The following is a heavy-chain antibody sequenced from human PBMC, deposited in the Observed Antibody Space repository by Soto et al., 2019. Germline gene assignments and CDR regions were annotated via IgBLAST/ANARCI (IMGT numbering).Heavy chain of an antibody. CDR3: ARGESILWPPTPDY. J-gene: IGHJ4*02. Sequence: PSETLSLTCTVSGGSISSGDYYWSWIRQPPGKGLEWIGYIYYSGSTYYNPSLKSRVTISVDTSKNQFSLKLSSVTAADTAVYYCARGESILWPPTPDYWGQGTLVTVSS. V-gene: IGHV4-30-4*01. D-gene: IGHD3-10*01. CDR2: IYYSGST. CDR1: GGSISSGDYY.